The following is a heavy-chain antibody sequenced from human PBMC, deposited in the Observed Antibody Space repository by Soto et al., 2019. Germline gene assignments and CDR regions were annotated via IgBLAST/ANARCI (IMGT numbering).Heavy chain of an antibody. V-gene: IGHV3-74*01. CDR3: ARALTGTFDY. CDR2: INSDGSTT. Sequence: GGSLRLSCAASGFTLSSYWMHWVRQAPGEGLVWVSRINSDGSTTDYADSVKGRFTISRDNAKNTLFLQMDSLRVEDTAVYYCARALTGTFDYWGRGALVTVSS. CDR1: GFTLSSYW. D-gene: IGHD2-8*02. J-gene: IGHJ4*01.